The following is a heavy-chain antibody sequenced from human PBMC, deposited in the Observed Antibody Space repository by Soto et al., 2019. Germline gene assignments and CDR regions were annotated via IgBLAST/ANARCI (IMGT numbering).Heavy chain of an antibody. CDR3: ARGLGVVVVPAGIFFDY. CDR1: GGSFSGYY. J-gene: IGHJ4*02. CDR2: INHSGST. D-gene: IGHD2-15*01. V-gene: IGHV4-34*01. Sequence: LWQPSETLSLTCAVYGGSFSGYYWSWIRQPPGKGLEWIGEINHSGSTNYNPSLKSRVTISVDTSKNQFSLKLSSVTAADTAVYYCARGLGVVVVPAGIFFDYWGQGTLVTVSS.